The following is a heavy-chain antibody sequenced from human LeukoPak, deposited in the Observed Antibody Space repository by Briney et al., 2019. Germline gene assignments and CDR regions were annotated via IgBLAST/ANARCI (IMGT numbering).Heavy chain of an antibody. CDR2: ISPSGGST. Sequence: ASVKVSCKAFGYTFTSNYMHWVRQAPGQGLEWMGIISPSGGSTTYAQKFQGRVTLTRDMSTSTDYLELSSLRPDDTAVYYCARDAAMTYRGYFDLWGRGTLVTVSS. CDR1: GYTFTSNY. CDR3: ARDAAMTYRGYFDL. J-gene: IGHJ2*01. V-gene: IGHV1-46*01. D-gene: IGHD6-25*01.